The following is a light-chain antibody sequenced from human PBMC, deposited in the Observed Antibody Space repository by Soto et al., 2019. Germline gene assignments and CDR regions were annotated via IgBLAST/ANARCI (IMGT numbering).Light chain of an antibody. CDR2: GAS. V-gene: IGKV3-15*01. CDR1: QSFXSN. Sequence: IVVTQSAATLSVSPGERATLSCRASQSFXSNLDWYKQKPGQAPRLLISGASTRATGIPARFSGSGSGTEFTLTISSLQSEYFAVYYCQQYNNWPTWTFGQGTKVDIK. CDR3: QQYNNWPTWT. J-gene: IGKJ1*01.